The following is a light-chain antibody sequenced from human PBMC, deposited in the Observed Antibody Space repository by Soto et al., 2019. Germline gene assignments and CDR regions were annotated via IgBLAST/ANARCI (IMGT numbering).Light chain of an antibody. CDR3: QQNYRATLT. J-gene: IGKJ4*01. V-gene: IGKV1-39*01. CDR2: GAS. CDR1: QGVGSH. Sequence: DIQMTQSPSSVSALIGDRVTITCRASQGVGSHVNWYQQKPGKAPNLLIHGASNFQSGVPSTFSGSGSGTDFTLTISSLQPEDFATYYCQQNYRATLTFGGGTKVEIK.